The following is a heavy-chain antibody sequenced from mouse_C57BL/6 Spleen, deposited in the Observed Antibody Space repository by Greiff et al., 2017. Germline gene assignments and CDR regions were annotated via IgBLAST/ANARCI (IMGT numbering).Heavy chain of an antibody. CDR2: ISDGGSYT. J-gene: IGHJ2*01. V-gene: IGHV5-4*01. CDR1: GFTFSSYA. CDR3: ASLGVGNYFDY. Sequence: EVQRVESGGGLVKPGGSLKLSCAASGFTFSSYAMSWVRQTPEKRLEWVATISDGGSYTYYPDNVKGRFTISRDNAKNNLYLQMSHLKSEDTAMYYCASLGVGNYFDYWGQGTTLTVSS. D-gene: IGHD3-3*01.